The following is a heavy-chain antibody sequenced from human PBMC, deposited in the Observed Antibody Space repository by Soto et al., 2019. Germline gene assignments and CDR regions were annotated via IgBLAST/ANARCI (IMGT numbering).Heavy chain of an antibody. CDR2: ISAYNGNT. D-gene: IGHD3-3*01. J-gene: IGHJ5*02. Sequence: QVPLVQSGAEVKKPGASVKVSCKASGYTFTSYGISWVRQAPGQGLEWMGWISAYNGNTNYAQKLQGRVTMTTDTSTSTAYMELRSLRSDDTAVYYCAREGAYDFWSGYSPNWFDPWGQGTLVTVSS. CDR3: AREGAYDFWSGYSPNWFDP. V-gene: IGHV1-18*04. CDR1: GYTFTSYG.